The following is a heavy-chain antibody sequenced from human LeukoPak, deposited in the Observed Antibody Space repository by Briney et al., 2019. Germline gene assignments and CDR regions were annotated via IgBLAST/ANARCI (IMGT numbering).Heavy chain of an antibody. CDR3: AKLLGTVTTYDS. CDR2: INPDGSQK. V-gene: IGHV3-7*01. Sequence: GRSLTLSCEASGFTFSGNWMSWVRQAPGKGLEWVASINPDGSQKFYVDSVKGRFTISRDNTQSSLYLQMNSLGAEDTAMYYCAKLLGTVTTYDSWGQGTRVSVSS. D-gene: IGHD2/OR15-2a*01. CDR1: GFTFSGNW. J-gene: IGHJ4*02.